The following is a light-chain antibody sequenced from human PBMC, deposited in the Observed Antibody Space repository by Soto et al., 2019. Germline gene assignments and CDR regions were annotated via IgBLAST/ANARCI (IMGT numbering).Light chain of an antibody. J-gene: IGLJ3*02. CDR1: SSDVGGYNY. CDR3: SSYTISSTLRV. CDR2: DVS. V-gene: IGLV2-14*03. Sequence: QSALTQPASVSGSPGQSITISCTGTSSDVGGYNYVSWYQQHPGKVPKLMIYDVSNRPSGVSDRFSGSKSGNTASLTISGLQAEDEADYYCSSYTISSTLRVFGEGTKVTVL.